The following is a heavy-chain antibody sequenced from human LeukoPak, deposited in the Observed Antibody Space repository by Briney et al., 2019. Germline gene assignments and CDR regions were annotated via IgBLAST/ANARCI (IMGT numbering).Heavy chain of an antibody. CDR1: GLTFSSYW. D-gene: IGHD3-16*02. V-gene: IGHV3-74*01. CDR2: INTNGTST. J-gene: IGHJ4*02. CDR3: ALSRTLDY. Sequence: GGSLRLSCAASGLTFSSYWMYWVRQAPGKGLVWVSRINTNGTSTSYADSVKGRFTISRDNAKNTLYLQMNSLRPEDTAVYYCALSRTLDYWGQGTLVTVSS.